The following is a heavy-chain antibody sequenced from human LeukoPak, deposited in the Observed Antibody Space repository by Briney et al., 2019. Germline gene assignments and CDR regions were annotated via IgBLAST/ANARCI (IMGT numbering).Heavy chain of an antibody. D-gene: IGHD2-2*01. J-gene: IGHJ4*02. V-gene: IGHV1-18*01. CDR2: ISAYNGNT. CDR1: GYTFTNYG. Sequence: ASVKVSCKASGYTFTNYGISWVRQAPGQGLEWMGWISAYNGNTNYAQKLQGRVTMTTDTSASTAYMELRSLRSDDTAVYYCARDPRYCSSTSCLFGGYFDYWGQGTLVTVSS. CDR3: ARDPRYCSSTSCLFGGYFDY.